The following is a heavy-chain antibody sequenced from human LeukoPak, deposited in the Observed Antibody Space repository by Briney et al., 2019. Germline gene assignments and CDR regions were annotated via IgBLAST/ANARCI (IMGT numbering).Heavy chain of an antibody. CDR3: ARDRRPTGWFNAFDL. Sequence: GGSLRLSCAASGFTFSSYSMNWVRQAPGKGLEWVSYISSSSSTIFYGDSVKGRFNISRDNAKNALYLQMNSLRAEDTAVYYCARDRRPTGWFNAFDLWGQGTMVTVSS. CDR2: ISSSSSTI. D-gene: IGHD6-19*01. J-gene: IGHJ3*01. V-gene: IGHV3-48*01. CDR1: GFTFSSYS.